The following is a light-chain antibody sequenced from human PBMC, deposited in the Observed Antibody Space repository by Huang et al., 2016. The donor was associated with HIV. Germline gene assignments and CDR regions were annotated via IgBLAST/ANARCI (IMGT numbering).Light chain of an antibody. J-gene: IGKJ2*01. CDR2: SAS. CDR1: QNIDNY. Sequence: DIQMTQFPLSLSSSLGDRVTITCRAIQNIDNYLNWYQQKPGKAPKLLIYSASNLQSGVPSRFSGSASGAYFALTINSLQPDDFATYYCQQAYTTPIYTFGPGTNLDIK. V-gene: IGKV1-39*01. CDR3: QQAYTTPIYT.